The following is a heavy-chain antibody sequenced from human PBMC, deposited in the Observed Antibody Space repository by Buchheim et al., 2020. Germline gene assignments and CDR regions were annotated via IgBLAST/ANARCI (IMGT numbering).Heavy chain of an antibody. J-gene: IGHJ3*02. D-gene: IGHD2-15*01. CDR2: IYPSDSDT. V-gene: IGHV5-51*01. CDR1: GYTFTNYW. CDR3: ARLAILGYCSDDKCSGAFDI. Sequence: EVQLAQSGAEVKKPGESLKISCKGSGYTFTNYWIGWVRQMPGKGLEWMGIIYPSDSDTRYSPSFQGQVTISADKSISSAYLQWSSLKASDTAMYYCARLAILGYCSDDKCSGAFDIWGQGT.